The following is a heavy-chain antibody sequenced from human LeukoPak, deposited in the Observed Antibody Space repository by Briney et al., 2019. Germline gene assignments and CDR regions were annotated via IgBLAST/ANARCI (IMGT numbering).Heavy chain of an antibody. Sequence: SQTLSLTCAISGDSVSSNSAAWNWIRQSPSRGLEWLGRTYYRSKWYNDYAVSVKSRITINPDTSKNQFSLQLNSVTPEDTAVYYCARAEYYDFWSGTTYFDYWGQGTLVTVSS. D-gene: IGHD3-3*01. CDR2: TYYRSKWYN. CDR3: ARAEYYDFWSGTTYFDY. V-gene: IGHV6-1*01. J-gene: IGHJ4*02. CDR1: GDSVSSNSAA.